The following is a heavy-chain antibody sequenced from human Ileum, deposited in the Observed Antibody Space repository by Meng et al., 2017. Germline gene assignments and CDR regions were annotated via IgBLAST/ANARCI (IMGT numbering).Heavy chain of an antibody. CDR3: ARGTDYGDSYYFDF. J-gene: IGHJ4*01. CDR2: IYYRGTT. Sequence: QVQLQESGPGLVKPSQTLSLTCVVSSGSLTSSGSYWGWVRQSPGKGLEWIATIYYRGTTYYNPSLKSRVTISIDTSKSQVSLEMASVVAADSGLFYCARGTDYGDSYYFDFWGPGFLVTVSS. V-gene: IGHV4-39*02. CDR1: SGSLTSSGSY. D-gene: IGHD4-17*01.